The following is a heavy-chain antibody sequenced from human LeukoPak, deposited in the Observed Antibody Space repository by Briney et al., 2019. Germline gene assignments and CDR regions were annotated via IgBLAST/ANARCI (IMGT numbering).Heavy chain of an antibody. CDR2: IYTSGST. Sequence: PSETLSLTCTVSGGSISSGSYYWSWIRQPAGKGLEWIGRIYTSGSTNYNPSLKSRVTMSVDTSENQFSLKLSSVTAADTAVYYCARDGGYYYDSSVLDYWGQGTLVTVSS. D-gene: IGHD3-22*01. CDR3: ARDGGYYYDSSVLDY. V-gene: IGHV4-61*02. J-gene: IGHJ4*02. CDR1: GGSISSGSYY.